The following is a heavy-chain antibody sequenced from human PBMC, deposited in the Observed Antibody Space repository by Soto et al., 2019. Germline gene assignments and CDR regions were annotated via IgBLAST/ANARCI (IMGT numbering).Heavy chain of an antibody. CDR3: VKSRGGNNFDFFD. CDR1: GFTFSSYA. CDR2: VRGNGDPP. J-gene: IGHJ4*02. D-gene: IGHD5-12*01. V-gene: IGHV3-64D*06. Sequence: LRLSCSASGFTFSSYAMHWVRQAPGKGLEYVSGVRGNGDPPFYADSVKGRFTISRDNSKNTLYLQMSSLSADDTAVYYCVKSRGGNNFDFFDWGQGALVTVSS.